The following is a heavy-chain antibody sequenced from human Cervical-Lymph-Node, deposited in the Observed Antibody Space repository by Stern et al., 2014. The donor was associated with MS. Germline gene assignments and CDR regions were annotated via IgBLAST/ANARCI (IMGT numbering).Heavy chain of an antibody. J-gene: IGHJ4*02. CDR2: IYYSGSN. CDR1: GGSISSGGYY. V-gene: IGHV4-31*03. CDR3: ARVDSSSWDFDY. Sequence: QLQLQESGPGLVKPSQTLSLTCTVSGGSISSGGYYWSWIRHHPGKGLEWIGYIYYSGSNYYNPSLKSRVTISVDTSKNQFSLKLSSVTAADTAVYYCARVDSSSWDFDYWGQGTLVTVSS. D-gene: IGHD6-13*01.